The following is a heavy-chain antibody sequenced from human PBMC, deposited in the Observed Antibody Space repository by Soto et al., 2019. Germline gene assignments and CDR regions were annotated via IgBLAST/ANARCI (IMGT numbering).Heavy chain of an antibody. J-gene: IGHJ5*02. D-gene: IGHD2-2*01. Sequence: PGGSLRLSCAVSGFTFTSFAMAWVRQGPGKGLECVSVISGSGGSTYYADSVKGRFTISRDNSKNTLYLQMNSLRAEDTAVYYCAKAVVVVPAAVDPWGQGTLVTVSS. V-gene: IGHV3-23*01. CDR2: ISGSGGST. CDR1: GFTFTSFA. CDR3: AKAVVVVPAAVDP.